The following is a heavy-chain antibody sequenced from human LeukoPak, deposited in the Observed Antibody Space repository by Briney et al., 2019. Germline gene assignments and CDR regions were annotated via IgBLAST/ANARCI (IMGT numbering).Heavy chain of an antibody. CDR2: ISSSSSYI. J-gene: IGHJ6*02. D-gene: IGHD3-22*01. Sequence: VDAGGSLRLSCAASGFTFSSYSMNWVRQAPGKGLEWVSSISSSSSYIYYADSVKGRFTISRDNAKNSLYLQMDSLRAEDTAVYYCAATPEYYDSSGYQPYRHYYYGMDVWGQGTTVTVSS. V-gene: IGHV3-21*01. CDR3: AATPEYYDSSGYQPYRHYYYGMDV. CDR1: GFTFSSYS.